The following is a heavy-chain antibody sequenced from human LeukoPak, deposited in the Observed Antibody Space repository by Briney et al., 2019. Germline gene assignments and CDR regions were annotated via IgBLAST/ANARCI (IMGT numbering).Heavy chain of an antibody. D-gene: IGHD6-19*01. CDR1: GFTFSSYW. Sequence: GGSLRLSCAASGFTFSSYWMHWVRQAPGKGLVWVSRINSDGSSTSYADSVKGRFTISRDNAKNTLYLQMNSLRAEDTAVYYCARGGKRAVAGTRSPQYFQHWGQEPWSPSPQ. V-gene: IGHV3-74*01. J-gene: IGHJ1*01. CDR3: ARGGKRAVAGTRSPQYFQH. CDR2: INSDGSST.